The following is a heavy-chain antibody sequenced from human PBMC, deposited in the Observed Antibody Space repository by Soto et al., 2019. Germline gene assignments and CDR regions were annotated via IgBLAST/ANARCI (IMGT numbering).Heavy chain of an antibody. Sequence: QVQLVQSGAEVKKPGASVKVSCKASGDTFINYYIHWVRQAPGQGLEWVGISTPRGDSTTYAQRCQGRVTMTRDTSTSTVYMELTSLRSEDTAVYYCASEPGYYDGSGSYHYYGMDVWGQGTTVTV. CDR2: STPRGDST. J-gene: IGHJ6*02. CDR3: ASEPGYYDGSGSYHYYGMDV. V-gene: IGHV1-46*01. CDR1: GDTFINYY. D-gene: IGHD3-3*01.